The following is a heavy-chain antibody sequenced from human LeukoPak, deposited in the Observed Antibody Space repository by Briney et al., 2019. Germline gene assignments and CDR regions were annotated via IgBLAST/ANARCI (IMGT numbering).Heavy chain of an antibody. CDR3: ARHGSLSSGLYI. CDR1: GGSISDDRYF. CDR2: IYYVGNT. V-gene: IGHV4-39*01. J-gene: IGHJ4*02. D-gene: IGHD6-19*01. Sequence: SETLSLTCTVSGGSISDDRYFWGWIRQPPGKGLEWIGSIYYVGNTYSNPSLKSRVTISVDTSKNQFSLKLSSVTAADTAVYYCARHGSLSSGLYIRGQGSLVTVSS.